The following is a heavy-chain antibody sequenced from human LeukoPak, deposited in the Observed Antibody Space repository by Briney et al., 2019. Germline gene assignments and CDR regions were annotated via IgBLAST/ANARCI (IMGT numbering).Heavy chain of an antibody. CDR2: IYYSGST. Sequence: PSETLFLTCTVSGGSISSYYWSWIRQPPGKGLEWIGYIYYSGSTNYNPSLKSRVTISVDTSKNQFSLKLSSVTAADTAVYYCARGSTANFDYWGQGTLVTVSS. D-gene: IGHD5-18*01. CDR3: ARGSTANFDY. CDR1: GGSISSYY. V-gene: IGHV4-59*08. J-gene: IGHJ4*02.